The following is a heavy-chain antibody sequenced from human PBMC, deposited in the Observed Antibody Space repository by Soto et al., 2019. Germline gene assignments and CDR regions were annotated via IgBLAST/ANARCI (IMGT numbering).Heavy chain of an antibody. CDR2: INPSGGST. J-gene: IGHJ4*02. Sequence: GASVKVSCKASGYTFTSYYMHWVRQAPGQGLEWMGIINPSGGSTSYAQKFQGRVTMTRDTSTSTVYMELSSLRSDDTAVYYCARWWFGDFVYYYDYRGQGTLDIGSA. D-gene: IGHD3-10*01. CDR1: GYTFTSYY. CDR3: ARWWFGDFVYYYDY. V-gene: IGHV1-46*01.